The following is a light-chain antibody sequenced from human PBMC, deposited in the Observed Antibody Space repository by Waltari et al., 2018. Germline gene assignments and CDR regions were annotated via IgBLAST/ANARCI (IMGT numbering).Light chain of an antibody. J-gene: IGLJ1*01. CDR2: EVS. CDR3: CSYARSSYV. V-gene: IGLV2-23*02. CDR1: SSDVGSFNH. Sequence: QSALTQPASVSGSPGQSITISCTGTSSDVGSFNHVSWYQQRPGKAPKLVISEVSKRPSGVSNRFSGSKSGNTASLTISGLQAEDEADYNCCSYARSSYVFGTWTKVTVL.